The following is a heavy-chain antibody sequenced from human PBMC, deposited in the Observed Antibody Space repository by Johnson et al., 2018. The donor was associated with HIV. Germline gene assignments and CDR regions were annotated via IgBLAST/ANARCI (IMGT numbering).Heavy chain of an antibody. CDR3: ARDPSRSPGAFDI. Sequence: VQLVESGGGVVRPGGSLRLSCAASGFTFDDYGMSWVRQAPGKGLEWVSVIYSGGSTYYADSVKGRFTISRDNSKNTLYLQMNSLRAEDTALYYCARDPSRSPGAFDIWGQGTMVTVSS. CDR2: IYSGGST. J-gene: IGHJ3*02. V-gene: IGHV3-66*01. CDR1: GFTFDDYG.